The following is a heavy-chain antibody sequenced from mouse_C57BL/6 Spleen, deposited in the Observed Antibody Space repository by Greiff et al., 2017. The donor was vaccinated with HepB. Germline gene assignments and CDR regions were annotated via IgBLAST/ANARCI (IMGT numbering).Heavy chain of an antibody. D-gene: IGHD1-1*01. CDR1: GYTFTSYW. CDR2: INPSSGYT. V-gene: IGHV1-7*01. J-gene: IGHJ2*01. Sequence: QVQLKQSGAELAKPGASVKLSCKASGYTFTSYWMHWVKQRPGQGLEWIGYINPSSGYTKYNQKFKDKATLTADKSSSTAYMQLSSLTYEDSAVYYCARSRRNYYGSTDYWGQGTTLTVSS. CDR3: ARSRRNYYGSTDY.